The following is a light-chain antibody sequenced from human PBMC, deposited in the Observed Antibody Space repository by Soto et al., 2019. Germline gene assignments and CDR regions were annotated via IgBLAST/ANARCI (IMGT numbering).Light chain of an antibody. CDR3: TSYAGSSIPVV. CDR2: DVT. CDR1: SSDVGKYNF. Sequence: QSALTQPRSASGSPGQSVTISCTGASSDVGKYNFVSWYQQHPGKAPKLMIYDVTERPSGVPDRFSGSKSGNTASLTVSGLQAEDEAVYYCTSYAGSSIPVVFGGGTKLTVL. J-gene: IGLJ2*01. V-gene: IGLV2-8*01.